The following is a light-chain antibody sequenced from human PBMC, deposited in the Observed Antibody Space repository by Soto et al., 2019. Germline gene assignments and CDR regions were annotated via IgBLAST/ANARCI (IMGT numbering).Light chain of an antibody. CDR2: DVS. CDR1: SSDVGGYNY. CDR3: SSYRSRSTVV. J-gene: IGLJ2*01. Sequence: QSALTQPASVSGSPGQSITISCTGTSSDVGGYNYVSWYQQHPGKAPKLIIYDVSNRPSGVSNRFSGSKSGNTASLTISGLQAEDEADYYCSSYRSRSTVVFDGGTKLTVL. V-gene: IGLV2-14*01.